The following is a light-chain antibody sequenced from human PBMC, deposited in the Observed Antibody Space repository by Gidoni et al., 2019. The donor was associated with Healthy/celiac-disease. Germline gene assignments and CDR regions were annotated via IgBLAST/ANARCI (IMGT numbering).Light chain of an antibody. CDR2: KAS. Sequence: DIQMTQSPSTLSASVGDRVNITCRASQSISSWLAWYQQKPGKAPKLLIYKASSLESGVPSRFSGSGSGTEFTLTISSLQPEDFATYYCQQYKSYSTFGQGTKVEIK. CDR3: QQYKSYST. CDR1: QSISSW. J-gene: IGKJ1*01. V-gene: IGKV1-5*03.